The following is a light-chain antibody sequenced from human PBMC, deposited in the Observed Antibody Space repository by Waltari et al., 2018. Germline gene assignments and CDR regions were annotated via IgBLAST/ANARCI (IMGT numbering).Light chain of an antibody. CDR2: KSS. Sequence: DIQMTQSPSTLSASVGDRVTITCRASQDIGPYLAWYQQKPGKAPNLLIYKSSILESGVPSRFSGSGSGTEFTLTITSLQPDDFATYYYQQYATYHTFGQGTKLEI. CDR3: QQYATYHT. V-gene: IGKV1-5*03. CDR1: QDIGPY. J-gene: IGKJ2*01.